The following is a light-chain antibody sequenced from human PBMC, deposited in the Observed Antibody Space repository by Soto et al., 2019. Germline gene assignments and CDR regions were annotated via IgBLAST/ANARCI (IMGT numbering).Light chain of an antibody. CDR3: QQYDSSRT. J-gene: IGKJ3*01. Sequence: DIVLTQSPGTLSLSPGETATLSCRASQSVGSNYFAWHQQKPGQAPRLLIYGASRRATGIPDRFSGSGSGTDFTLTISRLEPEDFAVYYCQQYDSSRTFGPGTKVDIK. CDR1: QSVGSNY. CDR2: GAS. V-gene: IGKV3-20*01.